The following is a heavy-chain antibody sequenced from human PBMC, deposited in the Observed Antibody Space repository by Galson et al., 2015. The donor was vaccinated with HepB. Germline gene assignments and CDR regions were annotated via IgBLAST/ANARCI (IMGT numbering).Heavy chain of an antibody. CDR2: ITTYNGNT. CDR1: GYIFTDYG. Sequence: SVKVSCKASGYIFTDYGITWVRQAPAKGLEWLGWITTYNGNTNYAQHLQGRVTVTTDTSTGTAYMDLRSLRSDDTAVYYCARLDTTMERNACDIWGQGTMVTVS. CDR3: ARLDTTMERNACDI. D-gene: IGHD5-18*01. V-gene: IGHV1-18*01. J-gene: IGHJ3*02.